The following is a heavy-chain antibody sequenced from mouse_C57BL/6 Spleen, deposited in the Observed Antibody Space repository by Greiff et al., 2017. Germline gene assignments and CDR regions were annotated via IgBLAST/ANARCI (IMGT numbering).Heavy chain of an antibody. J-gene: IGHJ2*01. D-gene: IGHD2-1*01. CDR2: INYDGSST. CDR3: AREEGYGNYFDY. V-gene: IGHV5-16*01. Sequence: EVKVVESEGGLVQPGSSMKLSCTASGFTFSDYYMAWVRQVPEKGLEWVANINYDGSSTYYLDSLKSRFIIARDNAKTILYLQMSSLKSEDTATYYCAREEGYGNYFDYWGQGTTLTVSS. CDR1: GFTFSDYY.